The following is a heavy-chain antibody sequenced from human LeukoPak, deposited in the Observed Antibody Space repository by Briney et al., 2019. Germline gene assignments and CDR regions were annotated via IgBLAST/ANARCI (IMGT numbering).Heavy chain of an antibody. J-gene: IGHJ5*02. V-gene: IGHV1-2*02. CDR3: ARDWRYCSGGSCKNHNWFDP. Sequence: ASVKVSCKASGYTFTGYYMHWVRQAPGQGLEWMGWINPNSGGTNYAQKFQGRVTMTRDTSISTAYMELSRLRSDDTAVYYCARDWRYCSGGSCKNHNWFDPWGQGTLVTVSS. D-gene: IGHD2-15*01. CDR1: GYTFTGYY. CDR2: INPNSGGT.